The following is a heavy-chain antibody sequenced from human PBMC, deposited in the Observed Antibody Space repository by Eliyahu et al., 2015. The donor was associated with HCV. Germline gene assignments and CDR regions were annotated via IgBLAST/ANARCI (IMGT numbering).Heavy chain of an antibody. V-gene: IGHV4-4*07. Sequence: QVQLQESGPRLVSPSETLSITCSVSGDSIGDFYWSWIRQPAGRRLEWLGRIYTNGVANYSPSLKTRVTMSVDKSKRQLSLNIKSVTAADTAVYFCVRGRDYYGWGPPSHYFDSWGRGTQVTVSS. CDR3: VRGRDYYGWGPPSHYFDS. CDR2: IYTNGVA. D-gene: IGHD3-10*01. J-gene: IGHJ4*02. CDR1: GDSIGDFY.